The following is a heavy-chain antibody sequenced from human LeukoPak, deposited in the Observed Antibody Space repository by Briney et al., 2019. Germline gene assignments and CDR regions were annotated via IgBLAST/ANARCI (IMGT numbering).Heavy chain of an antibody. CDR2: IYSGGST. Sequence: GGSLRLSCAASGFTVSSNYMSWVRQAPGKGLEWVSVIYSGGSTYYADSVKGRFTISRDNSKNTLYLQMNSLRAEDTAVYYCARDGSYGPRSEHFFDYWGQGTLVTVSS. D-gene: IGHD3-3*02. V-gene: IGHV3-66*01. CDR3: ARDGSYGPRSEHFFDY. J-gene: IGHJ4*02. CDR1: GFTVSSNY.